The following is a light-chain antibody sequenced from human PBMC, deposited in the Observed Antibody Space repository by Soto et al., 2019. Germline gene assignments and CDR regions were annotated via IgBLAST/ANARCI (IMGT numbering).Light chain of an antibody. V-gene: IGLV1-40*01. J-gene: IGLJ2*01. CDR2: GDS. CDR1: SSNIGAGYD. Sequence: QSVLTQPPSVSGAQGQRVTISCTGSSSNIGAGYDVHWYQHVPGTAPKLLIYGDSNRPSGVPDRFSGSKSGTSASLAITGLQAEDEADYYCQSYDSSLSGSDVVFGGGTKLTVL. CDR3: QSYDSSLSGSDVV.